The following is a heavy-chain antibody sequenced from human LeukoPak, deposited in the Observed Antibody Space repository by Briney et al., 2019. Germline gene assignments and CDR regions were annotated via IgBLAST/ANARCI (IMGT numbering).Heavy chain of an antibody. CDR3: VELEWRYYYDT. CDR2: ISSSGGST. CDR1: GFTFSSYA. Sequence: GGSLRLSCSASGFTFSSYAMHWVRQAPGKGLEYVSAISSSGGSTYYADSVKGRFTISRDNSKNTLHLQMSSLRAEDTAVYYCVELEWRYYYDTWGQGTLVTVSS. J-gene: IGHJ5*02. V-gene: IGHV3-64D*09. D-gene: IGHD3-22*01.